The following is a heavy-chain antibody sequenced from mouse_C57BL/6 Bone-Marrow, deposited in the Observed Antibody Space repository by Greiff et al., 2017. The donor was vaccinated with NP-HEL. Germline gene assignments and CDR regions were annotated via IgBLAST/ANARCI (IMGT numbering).Heavy chain of an antibody. CDR2: FHPYNDDT. V-gene: IGHV1-47*01. D-gene: IGHD2-1*01. J-gene: IGHJ3*01. CDR3: ARSYGNYGGFAY. CDR1: GYTFTTYP. Sequence: VQLQQSGAELVKPGASVKMSCKASGYTFTTYPIEWMKQNHGKSLEWIGNFHPYNDDTKYNEKFKGKATSTVEKSSRTVYLELSRLTSDDSAVYCCARSYGNYGGFAYWGQGTLVTVSA.